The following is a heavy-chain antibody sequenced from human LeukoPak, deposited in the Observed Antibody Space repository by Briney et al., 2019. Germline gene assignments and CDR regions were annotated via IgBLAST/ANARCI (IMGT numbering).Heavy chain of an antibody. Sequence: PSETLSLTCAVYGGSFSGYYWSWIRQPPGKGLEWIGEINHSGSTNYNPSLKSRVTISVDTSKNQFSLKLSSVTAADTAVYYCARGPSTDYDILTGYIPPWGQGTLVTVSS. CDR1: GGSFSGYY. CDR3: ARGPSTDYDILTGYIPP. D-gene: IGHD3-9*01. V-gene: IGHV4-34*01. J-gene: IGHJ5*02. CDR2: INHSGST.